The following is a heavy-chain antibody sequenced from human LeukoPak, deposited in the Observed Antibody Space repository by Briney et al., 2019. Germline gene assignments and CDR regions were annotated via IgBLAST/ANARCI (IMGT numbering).Heavy chain of an antibody. CDR3: VRATYSSSWYPNDY. D-gene: IGHD6-13*01. CDR1: GFTFSSYA. J-gene: IGHJ4*02. Sequence: GGSLRLSCAASGFTFSSYAMSWVRQAPGKGLEWVSAISGSGGSTYYADSVKGRFTISRDNSKNTLYLQMNSLRAEDTAVYYCVRATYSSSWYPNDYWGQGTLVTVSS. CDR2: ISGSGGST. V-gene: IGHV3-23*01.